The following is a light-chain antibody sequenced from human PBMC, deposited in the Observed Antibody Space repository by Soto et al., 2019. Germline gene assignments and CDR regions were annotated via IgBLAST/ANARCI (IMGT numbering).Light chain of an antibody. CDR1: SSDIGSNNY. CDR2: EVS. CDR3: SSYTTTTRL. Sequence: QSALTQPASVSGSPGQSITISCTGTSSDIGSNNYVSWFQQRPGKAPTLIIYEVSNRPSGVSTHFSSSKSGNTASLTISGLLPEDEAEYYCSSYTTTTRLFGGGTKLTVL. V-gene: IGLV2-14*01. J-gene: IGLJ3*02.